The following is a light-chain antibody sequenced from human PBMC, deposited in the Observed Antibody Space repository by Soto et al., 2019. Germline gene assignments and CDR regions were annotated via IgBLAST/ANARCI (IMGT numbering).Light chain of an antibody. Sequence: DIVMTQSPLSLPVTPGEPASISCRSSQSLLHSYGYDYVDWFLQKPGQSPQLLIYLASNQASGVPDRFSGSGSGTDFTLKISRVEAEDVGVYYCMQAVQIPHTFGQGTKLEI. CDR2: LAS. CDR3: MQAVQIPHT. CDR1: QSLLHSYGYDY. V-gene: IGKV2-28*01. J-gene: IGKJ2*01.